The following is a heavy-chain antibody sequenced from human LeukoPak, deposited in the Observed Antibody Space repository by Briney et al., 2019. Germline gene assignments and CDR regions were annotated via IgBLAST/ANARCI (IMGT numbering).Heavy chain of an antibody. J-gene: IGHJ4*02. CDR3: ARPPYYAGSGSYYRTFDN. CDR2: LSAYKGNT. CDR1: GYTFTSYG. V-gene: IGHV1-18*01. Sequence: GASVKVSCKASGYTFTSYGISWVRQAPGQGLEWMGWLSAYKGNTYSAQKFQGRIIMTTDTSTSTADMELRSLTSDDTAVYYCARPPYYAGSGSYYRTFDNWGQGTLVTVTS. D-gene: IGHD3-10*01.